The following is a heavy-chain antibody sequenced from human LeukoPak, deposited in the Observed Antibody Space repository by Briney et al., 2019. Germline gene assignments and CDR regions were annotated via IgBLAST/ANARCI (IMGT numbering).Heavy chain of an antibody. CDR2: ISYDGSNK. V-gene: IGHV3-30-3*01. J-gene: IGHJ4*02. CDR3: ARASQKRRYFDY. Sequence: GRSLRLSCAASGFTFSSYAMLWVRQAPGKGLEWVAVISYDGSNKYYADSVKGRFTISRDNSKNTLYLQMNSLRAEDTAVYYCARASQKRRYFDYWGQGTLVTVSS. CDR1: GFTFSSYA. D-gene: IGHD6-25*01.